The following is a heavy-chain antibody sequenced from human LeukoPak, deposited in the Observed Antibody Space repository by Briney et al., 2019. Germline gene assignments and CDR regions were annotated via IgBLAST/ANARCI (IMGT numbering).Heavy chain of an antibody. CDR2: ISSSSSYT. CDR3: ARAYAPSGYGAYYFDF. D-gene: IGHD5-12*01. CDR1: GFIFGDYY. V-gene: IGHV3-11*06. J-gene: IGHJ4*02. Sequence: GGSLRLSCAASGFIFGDYYMSWIRQAPGKGLEWVSYISSSSSYTNYADSVKGRFTISRDNAKNSLYLQMNSLRAEDTAVYYCARAYAPSGYGAYYFDFWGQGTLVTVSS.